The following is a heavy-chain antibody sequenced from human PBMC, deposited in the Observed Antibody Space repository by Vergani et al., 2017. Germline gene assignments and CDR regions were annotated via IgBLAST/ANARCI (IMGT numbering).Heavy chain of an antibody. CDR1: GYTFTSYG. CDR3: ARTHSSGDY. CDR2: INPSGGST. J-gene: IGHJ4*02. Sequence: QVQLVQSGAEVKKPGASVKVSCKASGYTFTSYGISWVRQAPGQGLEWMGIINPSGGSTSYAKKFQGRVTMTRDTSTSTVYMELSSPRSEETAVYYCARTHSSGDYWGQGTLVTVSS. D-gene: IGHD3-22*01. V-gene: IGHV1-46*01.